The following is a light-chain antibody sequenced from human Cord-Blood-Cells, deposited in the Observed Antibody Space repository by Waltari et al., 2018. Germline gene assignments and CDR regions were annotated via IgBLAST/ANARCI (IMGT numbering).Light chain of an antibody. CDR3: QQYYSTPPGKFT. V-gene: IGKV4-1*01. Sequence: DIVMTQSPDSLAVSLGERATINCKSSQSVLYSSNNKNYLAWYQQKPGQPPKLLIYLASTRESGVPYRFSSSGSVTDFTLTISSLQAEDVAVYYCQQYYSTPPGKFTFGPGTKVDIK. J-gene: IGKJ3*01. CDR1: QSVLYSSNNKNY. CDR2: LAS.